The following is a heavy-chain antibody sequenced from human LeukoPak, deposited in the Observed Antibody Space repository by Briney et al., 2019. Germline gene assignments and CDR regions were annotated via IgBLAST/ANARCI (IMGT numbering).Heavy chain of an antibody. Sequence: GGSLRLSCAASGFTFSSYDMHWVRQATGKGLEWVSAIGTAGDTYYPGSVKGRFTISRENAKNSLYLQMNSLRAGDTAVYYCARSIAAAGTWWYFDLWGRGTLVTVSS. CDR1: GFTFSSYD. D-gene: IGHD6-13*01. V-gene: IGHV3-13*01. J-gene: IGHJ2*01. CDR3: ARSIAAAGTWWYFDL. CDR2: IGTAGDT.